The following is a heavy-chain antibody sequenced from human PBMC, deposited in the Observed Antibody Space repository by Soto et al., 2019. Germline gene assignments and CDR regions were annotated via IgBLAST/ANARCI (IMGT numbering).Heavy chain of an antibody. CDR1: GGSISSYY. CDR3: ASRVYYYDSSGYTANWFDP. CDR2: IYYSGST. D-gene: IGHD3-22*01. J-gene: IGHJ5*02. Sequence: PSETLSLTCTVSGGSISSYYWSWIRQPPGKGLEWIGYIYYSGSTNYNPSLKSRVTISVDTSKNQFSLKLSSVTAADTAVYYCASRVYYYDSSGYTANWFDPWGQGTLVTVSS. V-gene: IGHV4-59*01.